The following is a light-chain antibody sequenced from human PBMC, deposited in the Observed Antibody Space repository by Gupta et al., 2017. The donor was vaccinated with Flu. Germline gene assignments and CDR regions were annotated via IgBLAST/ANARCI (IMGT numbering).Light chain of an antibody. Sequence: DIQMTQSPSALSASVGDRVTITCRASQGINSYLAWFQQKPGKAPKSLTYAASTLHSGVPPKFRGSGSGTDSTLTIDSLQPEDFATYYCQQYTSYPLTFGKGHGCRLN. V-gene: IGKV1-16*02. CDR1: QGINSY. CDR3: QQYTSYPLT. CDR2: AAS. J-gene: IGKJ5*01.